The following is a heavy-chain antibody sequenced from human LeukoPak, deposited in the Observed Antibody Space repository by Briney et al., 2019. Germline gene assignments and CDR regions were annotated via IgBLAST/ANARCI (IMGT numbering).Heavy chain of an antibody. V-gene: IGHV3-23*01. CDR2: ISGRADST. J-gene: IGHJ4*02. CDR3: AKLTVATFRSLFDS. D-gene: IGHD5-12*01. CDR1: GFIFSSYA. Sequence: GGFLRLSCVAPGFIFSSYAMTWVRQTPGKGLEWVSGISGRADSTYYADSVKGRFTISRDNSKNTLYLQMNSLRADDTAVYYCAKLTVATFRSLFDSWGQGTLVAVSS.